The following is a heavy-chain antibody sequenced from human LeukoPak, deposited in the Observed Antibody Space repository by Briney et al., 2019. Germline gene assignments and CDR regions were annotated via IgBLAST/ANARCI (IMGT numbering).Heavy chain of an antibody. CDR1: GGSISSYY. V-gene: IGHV4-59*01. CDR3: ARGYDVVVVAATDDAFDI. J-gene: IGHJ3*02. Sequence: KPSETLSLTCTVSGGSISSYYWSWIRQPPGKGLEWIGYTYYSGSTNYNPSLKSRVTISVDTSKNQFSLKLSSVAAADTAVYYCARGYDVVVVAATDDAFDIWGQGTMVTVSS. D-gene: IGHD2-15*01. CDR2: TYYSGST.